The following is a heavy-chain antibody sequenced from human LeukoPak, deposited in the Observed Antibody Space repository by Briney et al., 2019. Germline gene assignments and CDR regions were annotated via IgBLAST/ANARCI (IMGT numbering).Heavy chain of an antibody. D-gene: IGHD5-18*01. Sequence: SQTLSLTCTVSGDSISSGGYYWSWIRQPAGKGLEWIGRIYTSGSTNYNPSLESRVTISVDTSKNQFSLKLSSVTASDTAVYYRAGARGYSYGYGYFDYWGQGSLVTVSS. CDR2: IYTSGST. V-gene: IGHV4-61*02. CDR1: GDSISSGGYY. CDR3: AGARGYSYGYGYFDY. J-gene: IGHJ4*02.